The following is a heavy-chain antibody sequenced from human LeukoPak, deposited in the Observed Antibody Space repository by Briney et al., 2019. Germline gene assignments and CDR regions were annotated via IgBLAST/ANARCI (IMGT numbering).Heavy chain of an antibody. D-gene: IGHD3-3*01. CDR2: INHSGST. CDR1: GGSIRSSYYY. V-gene: IGHV4-39*07. CDR3: ACITIFGVVRKKNWFDP. J-gene: IGHJ5*02. Sequence: SETLSLTCTVSGGSIRSSYYYWGWIRQPPGKGLEWIGEINHSGSTNYNPSLKSRVTISVDTSKNQFSLKLSSVTAADTAVYYCACITIFGVVRKKNWFDPWGQGTLVTVSS.